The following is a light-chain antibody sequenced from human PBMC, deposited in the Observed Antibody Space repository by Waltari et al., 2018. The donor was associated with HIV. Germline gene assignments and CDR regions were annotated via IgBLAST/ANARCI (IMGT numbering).Light chain of an antibody. Sequence: SSELTQDPAVSVALGQTVRITCQGDSLRSSYASSYHQKPGQAPVFVIYGKNNRPSGTPDRFSGSSSGNTASLTITGAQAEDEADYYCNSRDSSGNHYVFGTGTKVTVL. V-gene: IGLV3-19*01. J-gene: IGLJ1*01. CDR2: GKN. CDR1: SLRSSY. CDR3: NSRDSSGNHYV.